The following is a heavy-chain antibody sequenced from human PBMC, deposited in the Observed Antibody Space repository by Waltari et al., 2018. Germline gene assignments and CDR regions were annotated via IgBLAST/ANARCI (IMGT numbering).Heavy chain of an antibody. CDR2: INQSVST. V-gene: IGHV4-34*01. D-gene: IGHD5-12*01. CDR3: ARGRWLQFPLFDY. CDR1: GGSFSGYY. Sequence: QVQLQQWGAGLLKPSETLSLTCAVYGGSFSGYYWSWIRQPPGKGLEWSGEINQSVSTDYNPSLKSRVTISVDTSKNQFSLKLSSVTAADTAVYYCARGRWLQFPLFDYWGQGTLVTVSS. J-gene: IGHJ4*02.